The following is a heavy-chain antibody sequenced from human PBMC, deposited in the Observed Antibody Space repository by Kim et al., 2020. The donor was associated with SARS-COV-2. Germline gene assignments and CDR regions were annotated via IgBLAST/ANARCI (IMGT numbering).Heavy chain of an antibody. CDR2: IYYSGST. CDR1: GGSISSYY. CDR3: ARGPSPFGASPLDP. V-gene: IGHV4-59*13. D-gene: IGHD3-3*01. Sequence: SETLSLTCTVSGGSISSYYWSWIRQPPGKGLEWIGYIYYSGSTNYNPSLKSRVTISVDTSKNQFSLKLSSVTAADTAVYYCARGPSPFGASPLDPWGQGTLVTVSS. J-gene: IGHJ5*02.